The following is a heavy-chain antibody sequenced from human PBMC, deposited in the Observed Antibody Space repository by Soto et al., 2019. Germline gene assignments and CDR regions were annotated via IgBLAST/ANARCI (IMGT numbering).Heavy chain of an antibody. D-gene: IGHD3-9*01. CDR1: GGSISGYD. CDR3: ARHLNSGGYYNIPPVDY. V-gene: IGHV4-59*08. J-gene: IGHJ4*02. CDR2: IHNSGRT. Sequence: PSETLSLTCTVSGGSISGYDWSWIRQPPGKGLEWIGYIHNSGRTNYNPSLKSRITISVDTSKNQISLKLSSVTAADTAVYYCARHLNSGGYYNIPPVDYWGQGTPVTVSS.